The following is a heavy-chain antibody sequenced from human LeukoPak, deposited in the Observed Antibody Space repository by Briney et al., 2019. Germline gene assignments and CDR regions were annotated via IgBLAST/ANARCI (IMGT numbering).Heavy chain of an antibody. CDR2: IYYSGST. J-gene: IGHJ4*02. CDR1: GYSISSGYY. Sequence: SETLSLTCAVSGYSISSGYYWGWTRQPPGKGLEWIGSIYYSGSTYYNPSLKSRVTISVDTSKNQFSLKLSSVTAADTAVYYCASLRWLQWNYWGQGTLVTVSS. CDR3: ASLRWLQWNY. D-gene: IGHD5-24*01. V-gene: IGHV4-38-2*01.